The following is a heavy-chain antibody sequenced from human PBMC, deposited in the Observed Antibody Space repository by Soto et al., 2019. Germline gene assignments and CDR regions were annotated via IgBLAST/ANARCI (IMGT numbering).Heavy chain of an antibody. CDR1: GDSVTSDY. D-gene: IGHD3-22*01. Sequence: QVQLQESGPGLVKPSETLSLTCTVSGDSVTSDYWSWIRQPPGKRLEYIGFIYLGGSANYNPSLESRVTISPDKSKNQLSLRLTSVTAADTAVHYCTRGKWFPRGYGMDVWGRGTTVTVS. CDR2: IYLGGSA. J-gene: IGHJ6*02. V-gene: IGHV4-59*02. CDR3: TRGKWFPRGYGMDV.